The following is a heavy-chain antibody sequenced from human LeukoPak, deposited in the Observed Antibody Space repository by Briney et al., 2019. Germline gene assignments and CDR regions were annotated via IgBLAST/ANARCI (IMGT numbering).Heavy chain of an antibody. V-gene: IGHV3-74*01. D-gene: IGHD3-10*01. Sequence: PGGSLRLSCAASGFTFSSYWMHWVRQAPGKWLVWVSRINSDGSSTSYADSVKGRFTISRDNAKNTLYLQMNSLRAEDTAVYYCARDMEFRINWFDPWGQGTLVTVSS. CDR2: INSDGSST. CDR3: ARDMEFRINWFDP. J-gene: IGHJ5*02. CDR1: GFTFSSYW.